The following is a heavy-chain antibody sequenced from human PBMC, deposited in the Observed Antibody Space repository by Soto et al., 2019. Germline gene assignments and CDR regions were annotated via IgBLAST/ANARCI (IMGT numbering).Heavy chain of an antibody. V-gene: IGHV4-34*01. CDR1: GGSFSGYY. J-gene: IGHJ3*02. CDR2: INHSGST. Sequence: SETLSLTCAVYGGSFSGYYWSWIRQPPGKGLEWIGEINHSGSTNYNPSLKSRVTISVDTSKNQFSLKLSSVTAADTAVYYCARGHFISGPSSSLAFDIWDQGTMVTVSS. CDR3: ARGHFISGPSSSLAFDI. D-gene: IGHD6-19*01.